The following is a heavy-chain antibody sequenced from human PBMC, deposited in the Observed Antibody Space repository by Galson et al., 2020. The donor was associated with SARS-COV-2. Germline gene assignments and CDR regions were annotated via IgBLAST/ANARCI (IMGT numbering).Heavy chain of an antibody. CDR1: GYSFTSYW. D-gene: IGHD3-22*01. V-gene: IGHV5-51*01. Sequence: GASLKISCKVSGYSFTSYWIGWVRQMPGKGLEWMGIIYPADSDTRNSPSFEGQVTISVDKSIDTAFLQWSSLKASDTALYYCARGRGWLPFSGMDVWGLGTTVTVSS. CDR2: IYPADSDT. J-gene: IGHJ6*02. CDR3: ARGRGWLPFSGMDV.